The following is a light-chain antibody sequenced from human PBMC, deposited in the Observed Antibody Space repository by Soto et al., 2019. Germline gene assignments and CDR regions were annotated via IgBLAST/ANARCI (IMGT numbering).Light chain of an antibody. V-gene: IGLV1-44*01. CDR3: AAWDDSRNGYV. J-gene: IGLJ1*01. CDR2: SNN. CDR1: SSNIGSNT. Sequence: QSALTQPPSASGTPWQRVTISCSGSSSNIGSNTVNWYQQLPGTAPKLLIYSNNQRPSGVPDRFSGSKSGTSASLAISGPQSEDEADYYCAAWDDSRNGYVFGTGTKVTVL.